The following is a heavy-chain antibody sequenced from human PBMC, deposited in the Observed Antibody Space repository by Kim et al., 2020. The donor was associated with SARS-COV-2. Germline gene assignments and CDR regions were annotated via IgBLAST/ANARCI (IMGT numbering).Heavy chain of an antibody. V-gene: IGHV1-2*02. CDR2: PNSGGT. J-gene: IGHJ5*02. Sequence: PNSGGTNSAQKFQGRVTMTRETSISTAYMELSMLRSDDTAVYYCAKGIDPWGQGTLVTVSS. CDR3: AKGIDP.